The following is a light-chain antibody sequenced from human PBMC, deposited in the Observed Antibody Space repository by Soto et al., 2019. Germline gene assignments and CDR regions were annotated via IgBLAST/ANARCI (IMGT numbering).Light chain of an antibody. J-gene: IGLJ1*01. CDR3: SSYTSSSSLVV. CDR2: AVS. Sequence: QSALTQPASVSGSPGQSITISFTGTSSDVGDYNYVSWYQQHPRKAPKLMIYAVSNRPSGVSNRFSGSKSGNTASLTISGLQADDEADYYCSSYTSSSSLVVFVTGTKLTVL. V-gene: IGLV2-14*01. CDR1: SSDVGDYNY.